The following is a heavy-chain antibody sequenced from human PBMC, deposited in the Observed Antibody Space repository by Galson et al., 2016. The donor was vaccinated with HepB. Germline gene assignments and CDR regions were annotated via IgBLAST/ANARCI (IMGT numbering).Heavy chain of an antibody. CDR2: ISSNGGST. V-gene: IGHV3-64*01. J-gene: IGHJ6*04. CDR1: GFTFSTYV. CDR3: AREDIVATISDYYYGMDV. D-gene: IGHD5-12*01. Sequence: SLRLSCAASGFTFSTYVMHWVRQGPGKGLEYVSSISSNGGSTYYANSMKGRFTISRDNSKNTLYLQMGSLRAEDMGVYYCAREDIVATISDYYYGMDVWGKGTAVTVSS.